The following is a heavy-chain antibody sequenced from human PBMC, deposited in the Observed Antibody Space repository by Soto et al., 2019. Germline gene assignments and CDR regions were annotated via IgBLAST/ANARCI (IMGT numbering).Heavy chain of an antibody. D-gene: IGHD5-12*01. CDR2: IYYSGST. V-gene: IGHV4-30-4*01. Sequence: SETLSLTCTVSGGSISSGDYYWSWIRQPPGKGLEWIGYIYYSGSTYYNPSLKSRVTISVDTSKNQFSLKLSSVTAADTAVYYCARISGYDSYYYYGMDVWGQETTVTVS. J-gene: IGHJ6*02. CDR1: GGSISSGDYY. CDR3: ARISGYDSYYYYGMDV.